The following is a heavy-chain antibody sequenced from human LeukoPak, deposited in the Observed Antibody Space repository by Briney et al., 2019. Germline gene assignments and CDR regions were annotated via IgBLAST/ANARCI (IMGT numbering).Heavy chain of an antibody. CDR1: GGSISSYY. CDR2: IYNSGGT. Sequence: SETLSLTCTVSGGSISSYYWSWIRQPPGKGLEWIGYIYNSGGTNYSPTLKSRVTISVDTSKNQFSLQLNSVTPEDTAVYYCARGRYSYGFFDYWGQGTLVTVSS. D-gene: IGHD5-18*01. CDR3: ARGRYSYGFFDY. V-gene: IGHV4-59*12. J-gene: IGHJ4*02.